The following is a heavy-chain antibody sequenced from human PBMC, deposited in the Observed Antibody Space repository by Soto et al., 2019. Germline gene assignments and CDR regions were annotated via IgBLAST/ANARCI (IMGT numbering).Heavy chain of an antibody. Sequence: QTLALTCAVSGDSVSSNSAAWNWIRQSPSRGLEWLGRTYYRSQWYNDYAVSVKSRVTINPDTSKNQFSLQLNSVTPEDIAQHYCARTRPAVVRRDAICGIDVRDLGTA. J-gene: IGHJ6*02. D-gene: IGHD2-8*01. CDR1: GDSVSSNSAA. CDR3: ARTRPAVVRRDAICGIDV. CDR2: TYYRSQWYN. V-gene: IGHV6-1*01.